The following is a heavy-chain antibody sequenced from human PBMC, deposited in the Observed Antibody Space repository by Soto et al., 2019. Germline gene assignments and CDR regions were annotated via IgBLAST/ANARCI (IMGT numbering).Heavy chain of an antibody. V-gene: IGHV4-30-2*01. J-gene: IGHJ4*02. CDR3: ARGQGAAAGHSNFDY. CDR1: GGSISGTTYS. D-gene: IGHD6-13*01. CDR2: IYDSGNT. Sequence: SETLSLTCAVSGGSISGTTYSWSWIRQPPGKGLEWIGYIYDSGNTYYNPSLKSQFSISVDRSKNQFSLKLSSVTAADTAVYYCARGQGAAAGHSNFDYWGQGAMVTVSS.